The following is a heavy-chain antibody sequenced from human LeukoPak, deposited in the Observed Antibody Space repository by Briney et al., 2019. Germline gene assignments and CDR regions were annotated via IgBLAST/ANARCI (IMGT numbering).Heavy chain of an antibody. CDR2: INPGGGYT. J-gene: IGHJ4*02. CDR1: GYTFTNYY. D-gene: IGHD6-19*01. V-gene: IGHV1-46*01. CDR3: ARGGYSSGWNLY. Sequence: ASVKVSCKASGYTFTNYYIHWVRQAPGQGLEWTGIINPGGGYTNYAQKFQGRVTMTRDTSTSTVYMELSSLRSEDTAVYYCARGGYSSGWNLYWGQGTLVTVSS.